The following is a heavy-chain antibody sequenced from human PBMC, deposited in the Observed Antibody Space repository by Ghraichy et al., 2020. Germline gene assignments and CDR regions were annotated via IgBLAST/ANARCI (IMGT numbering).Heavy chain of an antibody. CDR1: GYTFSSYT. CDR2: ISRNGGST. J-gene: IGHJ4*02. Sequence: GESLNISCSASGYTFSSYTMLWVRQTPGKGLEYVSVISRNGGSTYYAASVQGRFTISSDNSMNTLYLQMSGLRAEDTAVYSCVKCSCNGASCCHIDYWGQGTMVTVSS. D-gene: IGHD2-15*01. V-gene: IGHV3-64D*06. CDR3: VKCSCNGASCCHIDY.